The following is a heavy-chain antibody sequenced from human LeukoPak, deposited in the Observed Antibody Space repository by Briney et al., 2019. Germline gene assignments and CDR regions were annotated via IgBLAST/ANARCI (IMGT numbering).Heavy chain of an antibody. CDR2: TSGSGGST. D-gene: IGHD3-10*01. CDR1: GITLSNYG. J-gene: IGHJ4*02. V-gene: IGHV3-23*01. Sequence: PGGSLRLPCAVSGITLSNYGMSWVRQAPGKWLEWVAGTSGSGGSTYYADSVKGRFTISRDNPKNTLYLQMNSLRAEDTAVYFCAKRGVVIRVILVGFHKEAYYFDSWGRGALVTVSS. CDR3: AKRGVVIRVILVGFHKEAYYFDS.